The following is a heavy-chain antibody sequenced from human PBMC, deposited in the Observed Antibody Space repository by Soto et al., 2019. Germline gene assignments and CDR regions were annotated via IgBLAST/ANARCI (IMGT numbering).Heavy chain of an antibody. CDR3: ARAPTYDFWSGNELGGYYYGMDV. D-gene: IGHD3-3*01. CDR2: IIPIFGTA. V-gene: IGHV1-69*13. J-gene: IGHJ6*02. CDR1: GGTFSSYA. Sequence: SVKVSCKASGGTFSSYAMSWVRRAPGQGLEWMGGIIPIFGTANYAQKFQGRVTITADESTSTAYMELSSLRSEDTAVYYCARAPTYDFWSGNELGGYYYGMDVWGQGTTVTVSS.